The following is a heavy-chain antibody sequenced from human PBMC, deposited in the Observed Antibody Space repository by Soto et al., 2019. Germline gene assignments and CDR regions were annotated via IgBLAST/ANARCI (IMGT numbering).Heavy chain of an antibody. D-gene: IGHD3-3*01. V-gene: IGHV3-23*01. CDR1: GFTFSSYS. J-gene: IGHJ4*02. CDR3: AKGTFWSGYYDY. CDR2: ISGSGGST. Sequence: GGSLRLSCAASGFTFSSYSMSWVRQAPGKGLEWVSAISGSGGSTYYADSVKGRFTISRDNSKNTLYLQMNSLRAEDTAVYYCAKGTFWSGYYDYWGQGTLVTSPQ.